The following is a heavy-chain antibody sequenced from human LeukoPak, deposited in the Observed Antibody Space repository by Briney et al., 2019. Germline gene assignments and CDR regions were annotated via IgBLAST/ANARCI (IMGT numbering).Heavy chain of an antibody. CDR2: ISSSSSYI. D-gene: IGHD1-26*01. Sequence: GGSLRLSCAASGFTFSSYSMNWVRQAPGKGLEWVSSISSSSSYIYYADSVKGRFTISRDNAKSSLYLHMNSLRAEDTAVYYCARTDSGSYYVHFDSWGQGILVTVS. CDR1: GFTFSSYS. V-gene: IGHV3-21*01. CDR3: ARTDSGSYYVHFDS. J-gene: IGHJ4*02.